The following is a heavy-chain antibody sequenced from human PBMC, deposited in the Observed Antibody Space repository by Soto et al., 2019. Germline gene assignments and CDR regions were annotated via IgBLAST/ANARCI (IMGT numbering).Heavy chain of an antibody. J-gene: IGHJ3*02. CDR2: ISGSGGST. CDR1: GFTFSSYA. CDR3: AREHGDYVYGSDAFDI. V-gene: IGHV3-23*01. D-gene: IGHD4-17*01. Sequence: PGGSLRLSCAASGFTFSSYAMSWVRHAPGQGLEWVSAISGSGGSTYYADSVKGRFTISRDNSKNTLYLQMNSLRAEDTAVYYCAREHGDYVYGSDAFDIWGQGTMV.